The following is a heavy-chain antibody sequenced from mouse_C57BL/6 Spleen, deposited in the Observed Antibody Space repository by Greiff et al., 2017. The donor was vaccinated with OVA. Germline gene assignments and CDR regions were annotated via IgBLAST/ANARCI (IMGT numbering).Heavy chain of an antibody. CDR1: GYTFTSYW. CDR2: IDPSDSYT. Sequence: QVQLQQPGAELVRPGTSVKLSCKASGYTFTSYWMHWVKQRPGQGLEWIGVIDPSDSYTNYNQKFKGKATLTVDTSSSTAYMQLSSLTSEDSAVYYCARGAPIITTVVAGDFDYWGQGTTLTVSS. CDR3: ARGAPIITTVVAGDFDY. V-gene: IGHV1-59*01. J-gene: IGHJ2*01. D-gene: IGHD1-1*01.